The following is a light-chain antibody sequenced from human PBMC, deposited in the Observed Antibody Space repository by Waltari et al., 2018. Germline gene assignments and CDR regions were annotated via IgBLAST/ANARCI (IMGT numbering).Light chain of an antibody. CDR1: TLGAKS. Sequence: SYELTQPPSVSVSPGQTASTTCPGHTLGAKSACWSQQTPGQSPVLVTYQASKRPSGSPERFSGSNSGNTATLTISGTQAMDEADYYCQAWDSSTVVFGGGTKLTVL. J-gene: IGLJ2*01. CDR3: QAWDSSTVV. V-gene: IGLV3-1*01. CDR2: QAS.